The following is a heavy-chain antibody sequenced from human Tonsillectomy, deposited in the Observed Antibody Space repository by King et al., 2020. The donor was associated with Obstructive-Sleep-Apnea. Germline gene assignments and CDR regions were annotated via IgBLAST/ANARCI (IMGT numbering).Heavy chain of an antibody. Sequence: VQLVESGGGLVQPGGSLRLSCVASGFTFSSYSMDWVRPAPGKGLEWVSVISGSSGNTYYADSVKGRFTISRDNSKDTVYLQMNSLRAVDTAVYYCAKHIARAGTLDYWGQGTLVTVSS. CDR3: AKHIARAGTLDY. V-gene: IGHV3-23*04. CDR1: GFTFSSYS. D-gene: IGHD6-13*01. J-gene: IGHJ4*02. CDR2: ISGSSGNT.